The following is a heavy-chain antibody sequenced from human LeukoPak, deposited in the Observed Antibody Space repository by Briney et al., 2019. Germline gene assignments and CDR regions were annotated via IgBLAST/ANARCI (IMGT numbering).Heavy chain of an antibody. J-gene: IGHJ4*02. D-gene: IGHD3-10*01. CDR1: GFTFSDYY. V-gene: IGHV3-11*04. CDR2: ISSSGSTI. Sequence: GGSLRLSCAASGFTFSDYYMSWIRQAPGKGLEWVSYISSSGSTIYYADSVKGRFTISRDNAKNSLYLQMNSLRAEDTAVYYCVKLGGYGSGSYYNDLPFDYWGQGTLVTVSS. CDR3: VKLGGYGSGSYYNDLPFDY.